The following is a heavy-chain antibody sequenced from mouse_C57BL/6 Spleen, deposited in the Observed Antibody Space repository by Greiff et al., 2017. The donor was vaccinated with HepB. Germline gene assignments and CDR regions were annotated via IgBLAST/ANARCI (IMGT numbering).Heavy chain of an antibody. CDR2: INPGSGGT. J-gene: IGHJ1*03. D-gene: IGHD1-1*01. V-gene: IGHV1-54*01. CDR3: ARGGNYYGSSPSYWYFDV. CDR1: GYAFTNYL. Sequence: VQLVESGAELVRPGTSVKVSCKASGYAFTNYLIEWVKQRPGQGLEWIGVINPGSGGTNYNEKFKGKATLTADKSSSTAYMQLSRLTSEDSAVYFCARGGNYYGSSPSYWYFDVWGTGTTVTVSS.